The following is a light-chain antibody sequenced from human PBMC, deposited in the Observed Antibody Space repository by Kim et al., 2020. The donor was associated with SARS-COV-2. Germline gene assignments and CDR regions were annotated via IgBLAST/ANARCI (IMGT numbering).Light chain of an antibody. CDR1: KLSNKY. CDR3: QAWDSGTWV. CDR2: QDS. V-gene: IGLV3-1*01. Sequence: GSPGRPSGITWSADKLSNKYVCWYQQRPGQSPVLVISQDSRRPSGIPERFAGSNSGNTATLTIGETQAMDEADYYCQAWDSGTWVFGGGTQLTVL. J-gene: IGLJ3*02.